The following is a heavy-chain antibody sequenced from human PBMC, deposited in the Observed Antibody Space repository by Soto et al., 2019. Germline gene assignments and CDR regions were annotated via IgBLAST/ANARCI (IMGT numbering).Heavy chain of an antibody. CDR1: GFTFSSYA. CDR2: ISGSGGST. D-gene: IGHD6-19*01. V-gene: IGHV3-23*01. CDR3: EKDTSGCFAY. J-gene: IGHJ4*02. Sequence: EVQLLESVGGLVQPGGSLRLSCAASGFTFSSYAMSWVRQAPGKGLEWVSAISGSGGSTYYADSVKGRFTISRDNSKNALYLQMNSLSAEDTAVYYCEKDTSGCFAYWGQGTLVTVSS.